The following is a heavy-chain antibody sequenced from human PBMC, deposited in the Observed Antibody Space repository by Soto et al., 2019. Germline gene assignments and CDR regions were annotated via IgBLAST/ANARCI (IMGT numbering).Heavy chain of an antibody. J-gene: IGHJ6*02. Sequence: QVQLVQSGAEVKKPGASVKVSCKASGYTFTSYGISWVRQAPGQGLEWMGWISAYNGNTNYAQKLQGRVTMTTDTSKSTAYMELRSLRSDDTAVYYCAIVDRRFGELFLGYYYYGMDVWGQGTTVTVSS. V-gene: IGHV1-18*01. CDR2: ISAYNGNT. CDR1: GYTFTSYG. D-gene: IGHD3-10*01. CDR3: AIVDRRFGELFLGYYYYGMDV.